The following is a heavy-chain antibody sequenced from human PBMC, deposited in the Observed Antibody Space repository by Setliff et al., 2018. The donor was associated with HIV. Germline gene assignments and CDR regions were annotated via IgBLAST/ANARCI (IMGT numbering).Heavy chain of an antibody. J-gene: IGHJ4*02. CDR3: ARSMGFKATTRLDF. CDR2: IYPDNSDA. CDR1: GYNFPNYW. Sequence: GESLKISCRGSGYNFPNYWIAWVRQMPGKGLEWMGIIYPDNSDARYGPSFQGQVTISVDKTMRTAYLQWSSLKASDTAVYYCARSMGFKATTRLDFWGPGTLVTVPQ. D-gene: IGHD3-10*01. V-gene: IGHV5-51*01.